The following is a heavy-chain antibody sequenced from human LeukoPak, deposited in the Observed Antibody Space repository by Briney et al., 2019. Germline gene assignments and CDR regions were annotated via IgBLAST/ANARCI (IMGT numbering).Heavy chain of an antibody. Sequence: ASVEVSCKASGGTFSSYAISWVRQAPGQGLEWMGIINPSGGSTSYAQKFQGRVTMTRDTSTSTVYMELSSLRSEDTAVYYCARAYYYDSSGPYDFDYWGQGTLVTVSS. J-gene: IGHJ4*02. CDR2: INPSGGST. CDR3: ARAYYYDSSGPYDFDY. D-gene: IGHD3-22*01. CDR1: GGTFSSYA. V-gene: IGHV1-46*01.